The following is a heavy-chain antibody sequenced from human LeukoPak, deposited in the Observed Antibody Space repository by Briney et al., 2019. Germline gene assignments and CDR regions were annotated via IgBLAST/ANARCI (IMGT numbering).Heavy chain of an antibody. D-gene: IGHD6-13*01. CDR3: ARPYTSGSSSIHWYFDL. J-gene: IGHJ2*01. V-gene: IGHV4-59*08. CDR2: IYYSGST. CDR1: GGSISSYC. Sequence: PSETLSLTCTVSGGSISSYCWSWIRQPPGKGLEWIGYIYYSGSTNYNPSLKSRVTISVDTSKNQFSLKLSSVTAADTAVYYCARPYTSGSSSIHWYFDLWGRGTLVTVSS.